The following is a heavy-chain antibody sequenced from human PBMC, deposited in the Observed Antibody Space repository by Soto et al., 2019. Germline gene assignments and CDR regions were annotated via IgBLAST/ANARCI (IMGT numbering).Heavy chain of an antibody. J-gene: IGHJ4*02. Sequence: ESGGGLVQPGESLRLSCAVSGFTFRSYAMSWVRQAPGGGLEWVSTSIGRGDSTYYADSVKGRFTISRDSSKNMLYLQMNSLRADDTAVYYCAKDRAYRPVAGTDSWGQGVLVTVSS. CDR1: GFTFRSYA. V-gene: IGHV3-23*01. CDR3: AKDRAYRPVAGTDS. CDR2: SIGRGDST. D-gene: IGHD6-19*01.